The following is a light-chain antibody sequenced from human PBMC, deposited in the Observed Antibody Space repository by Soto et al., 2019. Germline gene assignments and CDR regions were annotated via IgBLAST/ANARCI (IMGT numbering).Light chain of an antibody. Sequence: IVLTRSPDTLSFSPGERATLSCRASQSVGTSLAWYQHKTGQAPSLLMSGASSRATGIPDRFSGSGSETDFTLTISRLEPEDFALYYCQHYQVGQPIAFGRGTRLEIK. V-gene: IGKV3-20*01. CDR3: QHYQVGQPIA. CDR2: GAS. CDR1: QSVGTS. J-gene: IGKJ5*01.